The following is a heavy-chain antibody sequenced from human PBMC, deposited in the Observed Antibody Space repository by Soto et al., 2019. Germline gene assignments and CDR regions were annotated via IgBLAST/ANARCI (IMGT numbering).Heavy chain of an antibody. J-gene: IGHJ4*02. CDR3: ARHETLPGDDDD. CDR2: VYYSVST. D-gene: IGHD4-17*01. V-gene: IGHV4-59*08. CDR1: GGSISSYY. Sequence: QVQLQESGPGLVKPSETLSLTCTVSGGSISSYYWSWIRQPPGKGLEWIGYVYYSVSTTYNRSLRSRVTISVETSKTQFSLKLSSVTAADTAVYDCARHETLPGDDDDWGQGTMVTVSS.